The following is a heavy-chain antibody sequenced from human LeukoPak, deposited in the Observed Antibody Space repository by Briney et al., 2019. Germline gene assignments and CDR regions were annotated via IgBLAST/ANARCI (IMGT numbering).Heavy chain of an antibody. D-gene: IGHD5-12*01. CDR3: ASRATVANIYFDS. CDR1: GYLINSGYC. Sequence: SETLSLTCSVSGYLINSGYCWGWFRQSPGKGLEWIGSTYSTGDTYDKRSLKRRVSISVDSSKNQFSLKLRSVTAADTAVYYCASRATVANIYFDSWGQGNLVTVSS. V-gene: IGHV4-38-2*02. J-gene: IGHJ4*02. CDR2: TYSTGDT.